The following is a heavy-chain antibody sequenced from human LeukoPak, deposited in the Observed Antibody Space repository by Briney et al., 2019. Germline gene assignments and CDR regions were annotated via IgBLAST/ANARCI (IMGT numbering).Heavy chain of an antibody. V-gene: IGHV3-74*01. CDR3: ARGSPAARTFDY. CDR2: INSDGSST. CDR1: GFTFSSYW. J-gene: IGHJ4*02. D-gene: IGHD2-2*01. Sequence: GGSLRLSCAASGFTFSSYWMHWVRQAPGKGLVWVSRINSDGSSTSYADSVKGRFTISRDNAKNTLYLQMNSLRAEDTVVYYCARGSPAARTFDYWGQGTLVTVSS.